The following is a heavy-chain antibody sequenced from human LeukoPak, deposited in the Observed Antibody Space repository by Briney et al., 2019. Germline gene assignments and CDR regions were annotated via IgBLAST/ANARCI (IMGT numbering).Heavy chain of an antibody. CDR3: ARVMAYDSSGYRYYFDY. V-gene: IGHV1-18*01. CDR2: ISAYNGNT. D-gene: IGHD3-22*01. J-gene: IGHJ4*02. Sequence: GASVTVSFKASGYTFTIYGISWVRQAPGQGLEWMGWISAYNGNTNYAQRLQGRVTMTTDTSMSTAYMELRSLRSDDTAVYYCARVMAYDSSGYRYYFDYWGQGTLVTVSS. CDR1: GYTFTIYG.